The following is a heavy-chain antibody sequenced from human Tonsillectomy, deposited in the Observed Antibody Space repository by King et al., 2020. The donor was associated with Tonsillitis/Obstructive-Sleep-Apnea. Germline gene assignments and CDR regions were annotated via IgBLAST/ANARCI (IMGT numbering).Heavy chain of an antibody. CDR3: ARGEATVNKMDY. CDR2: ICSSGSVI. D-gene: IGHD4-17*01. J-gene: IGHJ4*02. Sequence: EVQLVESGGGLVKPGGSLRLSCAASGFTFGSYSMNWVRQAPGKGLEWVVSICSSGSVIYYADSVKGRFTISRDNAKNSLYLQMNSLRAEDTAVYYCARGEATVNKMDYWGQGTLVTVSS. CDR1: GFTFGSYS. V-gene: IGHV3-21*01.